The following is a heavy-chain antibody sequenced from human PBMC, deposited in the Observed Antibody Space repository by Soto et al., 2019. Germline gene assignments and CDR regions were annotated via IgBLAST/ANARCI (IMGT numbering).Heavy chain of an antibody. CDR3: ARDVVRSTAGDS. V-gene: IGHV1-69*01. CDR2: IIPIFTRT. Sequence: QLQLVQSGTEVKEPGSSVKVSCKASGGTFSTSSFVWVRQGPGQGLEWMGGIIPIFTRTNFAQKFQGRVTFSADESTRTTYMALRSLTSEDTAIYYCARDVVRSTAGDSWGQGNLVTVS. CDR1: GGTFSTSS. D-gene: IGHD2-15*01. J-gene: IGHJ4*02.